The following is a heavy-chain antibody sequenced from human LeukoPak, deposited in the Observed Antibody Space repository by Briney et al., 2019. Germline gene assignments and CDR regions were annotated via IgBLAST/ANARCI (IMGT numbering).Heavy chain of an antibody. CDR2: ISSNGGST. J-gene: IGHJ4*02. CDR3: ASPYSGYDYNFDH. CDR1: GFTFSSYA. V-gene: IGHV3-64D*06. D-gene: IGHD5-12*01. Sequence: PGGSLRLSCSASGFTFSSYAMHWVRQAPGKGLEYVSSISSNGGSTYYADSVKGRFTISRDNSKNTLFPQMSSLRTEDTAVYYCASPYSGYDYNFDHWGQGTLVTVSS.